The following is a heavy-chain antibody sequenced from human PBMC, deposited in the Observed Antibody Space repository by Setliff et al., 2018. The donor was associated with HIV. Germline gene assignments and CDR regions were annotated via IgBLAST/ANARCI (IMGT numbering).Heavy chain of an antibody. CDR1: GASISSDDYY. Sequence: PSETLSLTCTVSGASISSDDYYWSWIRQPPGKGLEWIGYISHSGSTNYNPSLRSRVTLSVKTSKNQFSLKLNSVTAADTAVYYCARGTTMFRGVINPPLLTDWGQGAQVTVSS. V-gene: IGHV4-61*08. J-gene: IGHJ4*02. D-gene: IGHD3-10*01. CDR2: ISHSGST. CDR3: ARGTTMFRGVINPPLLTD.